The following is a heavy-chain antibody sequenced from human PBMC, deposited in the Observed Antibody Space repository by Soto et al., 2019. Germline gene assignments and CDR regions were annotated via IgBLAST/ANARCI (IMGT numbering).Heavy chain of an antibody. V-gene: IGHV1-2*02. CDR2: INPNNDGT. J-gene: IGHJ4*02. Sequence: QVQLVQSGAEVKKPGASVKVSCKASGNTFTGYYIHWVRQAPGQGLEWMGWINPNNDGTTYGEKVPGRVTMTRDTSTSTAYMELSRLRSDDTAVYYCARDLGGSRDSWGQGTLVTVSS. CDR3: ARDLGGSRDS. D-gene: IGHD1-26*01. CDR1: GNTFTGYY.